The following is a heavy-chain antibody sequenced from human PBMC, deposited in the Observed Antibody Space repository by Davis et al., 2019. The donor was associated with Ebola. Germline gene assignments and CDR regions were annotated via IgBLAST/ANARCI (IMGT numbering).Heavy chain of an antibody. J-gene: IGHJ4*02. V-gene: IGHV3-73*01. Sequence: GESLKISCAASGFTFSGSAMHWVRQAPGKGLEWVGRIRSKANSYATAYAASVKGRFTISRDDSKNTAYLQMNSLKTEDTAVYYCTGSGEVDYWGQGTLVTVSS. D-gene: IGHD3-10*01. CDR3: TGSGEVDY. CDR2: IRSKANSYAT. CDR1: GFTFSGSA.